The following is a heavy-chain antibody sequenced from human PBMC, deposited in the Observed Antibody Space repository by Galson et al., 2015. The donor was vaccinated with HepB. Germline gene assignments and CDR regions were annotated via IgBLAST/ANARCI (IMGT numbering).Heavy chain of an antibody. D-gene: IGHD1-20*01. J-gene: IGHJ6*02. CDR1: RFSLSSYA. CDR3: AKDQMITAAPALDV. V-gene: IGHV3-23*01. Sequence: SLRLSRAASRFSLSSYAMNWVRQAPGKGLEWVSGISGSGGSTYYADSVKGRFTISRDNAKNTLYLQMNSLRAEDTAVYYCAKDQMITAAPALDVWGQGTTVTVFS. CDR2: ISGSGGST.